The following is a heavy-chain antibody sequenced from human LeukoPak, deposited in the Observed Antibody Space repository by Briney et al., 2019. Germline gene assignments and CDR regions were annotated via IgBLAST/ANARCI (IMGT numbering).Heavy chain of an antibody. CDR3: ARDPLYDFWSGYYPFDY. V-gene: IGHV3-21*01. D-gene: IGHD3-3*01. CDR2: ISSSSSYI. J-gene: IGHJ4*02. CDR1: GFTFSSYS. Sequence: GGSLRLSCAASGFTFSSYSMNWVRQAPGKGLEWVSSISSSSSYIYYADSVKGRFTISRDNAKNSLYLQMNSLRAEDTAVYYCARDPLYDFWSGYYPFDYWGQGTLVTVSS.